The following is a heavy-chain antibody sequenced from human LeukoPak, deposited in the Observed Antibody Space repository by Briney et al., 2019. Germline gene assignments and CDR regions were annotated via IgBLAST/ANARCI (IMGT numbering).Heavy chain of an antibody. D-gene: IGHD2-15*01. J-gene: IGHJ5*02. CDR3: ARVGVGCSGGSCYADWFDP. Sequence: PGGSLRLSCAASGFTVSSNYMRWVRQAPGKGLEWVSVIYSGGSTYYADSVKGRFTISRDNSKNTLYLQMNSLRAEDTAVYYCARVGVGCSGGSCYADWFDPWGQGTLVTVSS. CDR2: IYSGGST. V-gene: IGHV3-53*01. CDR1: GFTVSSNY.